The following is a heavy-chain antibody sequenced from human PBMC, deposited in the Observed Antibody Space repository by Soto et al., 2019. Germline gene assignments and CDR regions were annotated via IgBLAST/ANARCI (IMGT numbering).Heavy chain of an antibody. CDR1: GVTFSSYG. CDR2: ISYDGTNK. CDR3: AKEKATRGYSFLVDY. Sequence: QVQLVESGGGVVQPGRSLRLSCAASGVTFSSYGMHWDRQAPGKGLEWVAVISYDGTNKYYADSVKGRFTISRDDSKNTLYLQMNSLRPEDTAVYYCAKEKATRGYSFLVDYWGQGTLVTVSS. J-gene: IGHJ4*02. D-gene: IGHD5-18*01. V-gene: IGHV3-30*18.